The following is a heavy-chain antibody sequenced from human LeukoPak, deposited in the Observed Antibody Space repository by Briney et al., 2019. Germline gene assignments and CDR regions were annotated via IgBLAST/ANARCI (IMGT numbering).Heavy chain of an antibody. D-gene: IGHD2-21*01. V-gene: IGHV4-61*01. Sequence: SETLSLTCTVSGDSVSGGSYYWAWIRQPPGKGLEWLGYIYYGGSTTYSSSLKSRVTISVDTPKNQVSLKLDSVTAADTAMYYCARVYIPLPALDPWGQGTLVTVSS. CDR3: ARVYIPLPALDP. CDR1: GDSVSGGSYY. CDR2: IYYGGST. J-gene: IGHJ5*02.